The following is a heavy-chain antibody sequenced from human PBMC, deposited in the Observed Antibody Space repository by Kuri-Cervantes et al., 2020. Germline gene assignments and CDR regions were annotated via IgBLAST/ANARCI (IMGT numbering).Heavy chain of an antibody. CDR1: GYTFTGYY. Sequence: ASVKVSCKASGYTFTGYYMYWVRQAPGQGLEWMGWISAYNGNTNYAQKLQGRVTMTTDTSTSTAYMELRSLRSDDTAVYYCARDQATSLTLGMDVWGQGTTVTVSS. D-gene: IGHD5-12*01. J-gene: IGHJ6*02. V-gene: IGHV1-18*04. CDR2: ISAYNGNT. CDR3: ARDQATSLTLGMDV.